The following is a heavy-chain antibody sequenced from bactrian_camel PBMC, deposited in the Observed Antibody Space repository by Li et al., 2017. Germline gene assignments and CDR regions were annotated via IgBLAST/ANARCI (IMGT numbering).Heavy chain of an antibody. J-gene: IGHJ4*01. CDR3: ATGRWVGYSVCVSGGLTEGQFQK. Sequence: HVQLVESGGGSVQAGGSLTLSCAASGYAFSTYCLGWFRQPPEKEREGVATIVSDGLTTYADSVKGRFTISHDNAKSTLYLQMNSLKPEDTAMYYCATGRWVGYSVCVSGGLTEGQFQKWGQGTQVTVSS. V-gene: IGHV3S53*01. CDR2: IVSDGLT. D-gene: IGHD5*01. CDR1: GYAFSTYC.